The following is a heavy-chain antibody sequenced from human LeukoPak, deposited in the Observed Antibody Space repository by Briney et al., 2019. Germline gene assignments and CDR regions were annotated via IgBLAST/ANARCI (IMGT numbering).Heavy chain of an antibody. J-gene: IGHJ5*02. Sequence: SETLSLTCAVYGGSFSGYYWSWIRQPPGKGLEWIGEINHSGSTNYNPSLKSRVTISVDTSKNQFSLKLSSVTAADTAVYYCARVHLAAAGTCWFDPWGQGTLVTVSS. CDR2: INHSGST. V-gene: IGHV4-34*01. CDR1: GGSFSGYY. D-gene: IGHD6-13*01. CDR3: ARVHLAAAGTCWFDP.